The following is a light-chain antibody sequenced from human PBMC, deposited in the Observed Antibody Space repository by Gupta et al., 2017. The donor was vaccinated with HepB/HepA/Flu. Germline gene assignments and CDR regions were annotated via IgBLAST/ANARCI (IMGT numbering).Light chain of an antibody. Sequence: SSELTQDPAVSVALGQTVRITCQVHSLRSYYASWYQQKPGQAPVLVIYDKNNRPSGIPDRFSGSSSGNTASLTITGAQAEDEADYYCNSRDSSGNHPFGGGTKLTVL. J-gene: IGLJ2*01. CDR2: DKN. CDR3: NSRDSSGNHP. CDR1: SLRSYY. V-gene: IGLV3-19*01.